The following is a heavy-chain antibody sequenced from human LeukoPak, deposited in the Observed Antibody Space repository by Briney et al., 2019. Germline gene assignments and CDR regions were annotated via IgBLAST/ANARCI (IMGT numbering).Heavy chain of an antibody. CDR1: GYTFTSYD. CDR3: ARGRGAATETENWFDP. D-gene: IGHD6-13*01. J-gene: IGHJ5*02. CDR2: MNPNSGNT. V-gene: IGHV1-8*01. Sequence: ASVKVSCKASGYTFTSYDINWVRQATGQGLEWMGWMNPNSGNTGYAQKFQGRVTMTRNTSISTAYMELSSLRSEDTAVYYCARGRGAATETENWFDPWGQGTLVTVSS.